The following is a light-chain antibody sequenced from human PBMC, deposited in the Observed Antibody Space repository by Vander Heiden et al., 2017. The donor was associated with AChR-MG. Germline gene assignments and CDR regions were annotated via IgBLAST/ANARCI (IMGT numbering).Light chain of an antibody. J-gene: IGLJ1*01. V-gene: IGLV2-11*01. CDR3: CSYAGSYKV. Sequence: QSALTQPRSVSGSPGQSVTISCTATSSDVGGYNYVSWYQQHPGKAPKLMIYDVSKRPSGVPDRFSGPKSGNTASLTISGLQAEDEADYYCCSYAGSYKVFGTGTKVTVL. CDR1: SSDVGGYNY. CDR2: DVS.